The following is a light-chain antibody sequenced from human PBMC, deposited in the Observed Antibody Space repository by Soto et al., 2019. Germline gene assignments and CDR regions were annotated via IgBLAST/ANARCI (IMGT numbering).Light chain of an antibody. Sequence: EIVLTQSPGTLSLSPGERATLSCRASRSVSGSYLAWYQQKSGQAPRLLIYGASSRATDIPDRFSGSGSGTDFTLTISRLEPEDFAVYYCQQYVTSPYPFGQGTRLEVK. V-gene: IGKV3-20*01. CDR2: GAS. CDR1: RSVSGSY. J-gene: IGKJ5*01. CDR3: QQYVTSPYP.